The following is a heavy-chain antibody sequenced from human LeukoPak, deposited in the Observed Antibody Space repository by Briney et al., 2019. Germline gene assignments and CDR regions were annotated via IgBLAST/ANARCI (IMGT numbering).Heavy chain of an antibody. CDR3: AKDNKFRGEFWSGYTALWWLGWFDP. CDR2: ISWNSGSI. CDR1: GFTFDDYA. J-gene: IGHJ5*02. V-gene: IGHV3-9*01. D-gene: IGHD3-3*01. Sequence: GRSLRLSCAASGFTFDDYAMHWVRQAPGKGLEWVSGISWNSGSIGYADSVKGRFTISRDNAKNSLYLQMNSLRAEDTALYYCAKDNKFRGEFWSGYTALWWLGWFDPWGQGTLVTVSS.